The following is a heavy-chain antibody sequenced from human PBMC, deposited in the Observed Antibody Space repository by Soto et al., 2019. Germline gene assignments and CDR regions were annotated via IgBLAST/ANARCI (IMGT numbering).Heavy chain of an antibody. CDR1: GYTFTSYD. J-gene: IGHJ4*02. V-gene: IGHV1-2*04. CDR2: INANSGGT. CDR3: ARSYTLRYFDWSPPDY. Sequence: ASVKVSCKASGYTFTSYDMHWVRQAPGQRLEWMGWINANSGGTNYAQKFQGWVTMTRDTSISTAYMELSRLRSDDTAVYYCARSYTLRYFDWSPPDYWGQGTLVTVSS. D-gene: IGHD3-9*01.